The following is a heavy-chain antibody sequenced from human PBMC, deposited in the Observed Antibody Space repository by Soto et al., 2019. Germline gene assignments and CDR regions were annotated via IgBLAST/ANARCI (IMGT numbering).Heavy chain of an antibody. CDR2: IKQDGSET. V-gene: IGHV3-7*01. J-gene: IGHJ6*03. CDR3: ARDRAFCSGTNCRRGSIYYYYMDV. D-gene: IGHD2-2*01. CDR1: GFTFSGHW. Sequence: EVHLVESGGGLVQPGGSLRLSCAASGFTFSGHWMSWVRQAPGKGLEWVAHIKQDGSETFYVGSVKGRFTISRDNAKNSLDLQMNRLRDEDTALYYCARDRAFCSGTNCRRGSIYYYYMDVWGNGTTVTVSS.